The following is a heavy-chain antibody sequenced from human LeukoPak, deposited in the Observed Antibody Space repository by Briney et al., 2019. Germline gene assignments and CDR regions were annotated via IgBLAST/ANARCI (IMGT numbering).Heavy chain of an antibody. D-gene: IGHD3-22*01. CDR1: GGSISSYY. CDR3: ARSFSGYYYFDY. CDR2: IYYSGST. V-gene: IGHV4-59*12. J-gene: IGHJ4*02. Sequence: SETLSLTCTVSGGSISSYYWSWTRQPPGKGLEWIGYIYYSGSTYYNPSLKSRVTISVDRSKNQFSLKLSSVTAADTAVYYCARSFSGYYYFDYWGQGTLVTVSS.